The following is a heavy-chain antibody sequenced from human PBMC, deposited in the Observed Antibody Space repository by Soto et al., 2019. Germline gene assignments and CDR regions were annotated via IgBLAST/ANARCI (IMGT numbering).Heavy chain of an antibody. CDR1: GGSISSGDYY. Sequence: SETLSLTCTVSGGSISSGDYYWSWIRQPPGKGLEWIGYVHHSGSTYYNPSLKSRVTTSVDTSKNQFSLKLSSVTAADTAVYYCARIGCSDITCPFDYWGQGTLVTVSS. J-gene: IGHJ4*02. CDR3: ARIGCSDITCPFDY. D-gene: IGHD5-12*01. CDR2: VHHSGST. V-gene: IGHV4-30-4*01.